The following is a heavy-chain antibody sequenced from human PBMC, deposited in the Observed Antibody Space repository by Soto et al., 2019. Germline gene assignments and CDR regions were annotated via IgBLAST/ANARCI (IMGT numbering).Heavy chain of an antibody. CDR1: GYSFTSYW. Sequence: GESLKISCKGSGYSFTSYWISWVRQMPGKGLEWMGRIDPSDSYTNYSPSFQGHVTISADKSISTAYLQWSGLKASDTAMYYCARHGGYSYGYSRYYGMDVWGQGTTVTVSS. CDR2: IDPSDSYT. J-gene: IGHJ6*02. V-gene: IGHV5-10-1*01. D-gene: IGHD5-18*01. CDR3: ARHGGYSYGYSRYYGMDV.